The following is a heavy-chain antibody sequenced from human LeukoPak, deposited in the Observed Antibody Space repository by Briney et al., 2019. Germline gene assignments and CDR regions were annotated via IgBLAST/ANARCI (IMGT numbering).Heavy chain of an antibody. D-gene: IGHD3-16*01. CDR3: VRDSRPGGAMGLYHNFDF. Sequence: PGGSLRFSCAASGFKFSDFWMTWVRQTPGKGLEWVANIKEDGSEEYHVDSVKGRFTISRDNTKSSLFLQMNSLRGDDTAVYYCVRDSRPGGAMGLYHNFDFWGQGTLVTVSS. CDR1: GFKFSDFW. CDR2: IKEDGSEE. V-gene: IGHV3-7*01. J-gene: IGHJ4*02.